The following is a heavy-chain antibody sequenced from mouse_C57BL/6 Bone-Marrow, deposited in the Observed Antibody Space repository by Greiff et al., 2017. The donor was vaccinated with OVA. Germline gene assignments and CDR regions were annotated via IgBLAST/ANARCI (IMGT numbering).Heavy chain of an antibody. CDR3: ARNDWDAMDY. D-gene: IGHD4-1*01. CDR1: GYTFTSYW. V-gene: IGHV1-64*01. Sequence: VKLQQPGAELVKPGASVKLSCKASGYTFTSYWMHWVKQRPGQGLEWIGMIHPNSGSTNYNEKFKSKATLTVDKSSSTAYMQLSSLTSEDSAVYYCARNDWDAMDYWGQGTSVTVSS. CDR2: IHPNSGST. J-gene: IGHJ4*01.